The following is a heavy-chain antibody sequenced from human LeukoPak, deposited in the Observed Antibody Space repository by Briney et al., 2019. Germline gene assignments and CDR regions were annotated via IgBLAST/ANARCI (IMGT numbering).Heavy chain of an antibody. J-gene: IGHJ4*02. CDR3: VRRPSGSGSYSP. Sequence: PSEALSLTCSVSGASISSSGYYWAWIRQPPGRGLERIGNLYYSGSTYYNPSLKSRVTISVDTSKNQFSLRLSSATAADTAVYYCVRRPSGSGSYSPWGQGTLVTVSS. CDR2: LYYSGST. CDR1: GASISSSGYY. D-gene: IGHD3-10*01. V-gene: IGHV4-39*01.